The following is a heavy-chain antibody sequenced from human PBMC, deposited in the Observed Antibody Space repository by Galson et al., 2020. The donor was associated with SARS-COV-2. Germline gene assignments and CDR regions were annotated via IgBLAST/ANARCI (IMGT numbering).Heavy chain of an antibody. CDR2: IKQDGSDT. CDR3: RAADNGFDV. J-gene: IGHJ3*01. Sequence: GGSLRLSCSVSGFTFRNYWMSWVRQAPGKGLEWVANIKQDGSDTYYVAAVRGRFTISRDNAKNSLYLQMNSLRAEDTALYYCRAADNGFDVWGQGTRVTVSS. CDR1: GFTFRNYW. V-gene: IGHV3-7*01. D-gene: IGHD6-25*01.